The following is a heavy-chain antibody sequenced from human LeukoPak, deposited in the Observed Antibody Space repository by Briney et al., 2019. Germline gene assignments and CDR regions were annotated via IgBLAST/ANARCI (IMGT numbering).Heavy chain of an antibody. D-gene: IGHD5-24*01. CDR2: ISSSSSYI. CDR1: GFTFSSYS. V-gene: IGHV3-21*01. CDR3: ARGGNNYVHFDY. J-gene: IGHJ4*02. Sequence: GGSLRLSCAASGFTFSSYSMNWVRHAPGKGLEWVSSISSSSSYIYYADSVKGRFTISRDNAKNSLYLQMNSLRAEDTAVYYCARGGNNYVHFDYWGQGTLVTVSS.